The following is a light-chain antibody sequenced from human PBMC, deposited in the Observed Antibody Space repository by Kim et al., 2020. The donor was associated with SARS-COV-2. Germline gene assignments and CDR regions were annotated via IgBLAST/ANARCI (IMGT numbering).Light chain of an antibody. CDR1: NSVSDT. CDR2: HDS. J-gene: IGLJ3*02. CDR3: QVWDATGDHHWV. V-gene: IGLV3-21*04. Sequence: PXKRASINSGGTNSVSDTVHWYQQRHGQAPVLVIYHDSDRPAGIPQRFSGSNSGDTATLTISRVEAGDEADYYCQVWDATGDHHWVFGGGTQLTVL.